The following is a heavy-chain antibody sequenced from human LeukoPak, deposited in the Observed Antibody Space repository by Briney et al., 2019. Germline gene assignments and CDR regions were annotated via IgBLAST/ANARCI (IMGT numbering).Heavy chain of an antibody. J-gene: IGHJ4*02. Sequence: PGGSLRLSCAASGFTVSSNYMSWVRQAPGKGLEWVSVIYSGGSTYYADSVKGRFTISRDNSKNTLYLQMNSLRAEDTAVYYCARAHYDILTGYPTAFDYWGQGTLVTVSS. CDR2: IYSGGST. CDR3: ARAHYDILTGYPTAFDY. V-gene: IGHV3-53*01. D-gene: IGHD3-9*01. CDR1: GFTVSSNY.